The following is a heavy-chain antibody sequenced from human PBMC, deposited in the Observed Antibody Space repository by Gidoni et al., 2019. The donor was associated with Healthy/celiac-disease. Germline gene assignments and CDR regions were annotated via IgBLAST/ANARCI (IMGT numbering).Heavy chain of an antibody. CDR1: GLAFSSYA. J-gene: IGHJ4*02. Sequence: EVQLLESGGGLVQPGGSLSRSCAASGLAFSSYALSWVRQAPGKGLELVSAIRWIGGSTYSADSVKGRFTISRDNSKNTLFLQMNSLRAEDTAVYYCAKRRVITFGGVIVIESDFDYWGQGTLVTVSS. V-gene: IGHV3-23*01. D-gene: IGHD3-16*02. CDR3: AKRRVITFGGVIVIESDFDY. CDR2: IRWIGGST.